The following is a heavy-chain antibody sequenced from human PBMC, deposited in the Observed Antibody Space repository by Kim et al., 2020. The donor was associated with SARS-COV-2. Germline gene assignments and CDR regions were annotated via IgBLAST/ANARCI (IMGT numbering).Heavy chain of an antibody. Sequence: SETLSLTCTVSGGSISSSSYYWGWIRQPPGKGLEWIGSIYYSGSTYYNPSLKSRVTISVDTSKNQFSLKLSSVTAADTAVYYCARQGVGGSTGTEPWGQGTLVTVSS. CDR3: ARQGVGGSTGTEP. CDR1: GGSISSSSYY. J-gene: IGHJ5*02. V-gene: IGHV4-39*01. D-gene: IGHD1-1*01. CDR2: IYYSGST.